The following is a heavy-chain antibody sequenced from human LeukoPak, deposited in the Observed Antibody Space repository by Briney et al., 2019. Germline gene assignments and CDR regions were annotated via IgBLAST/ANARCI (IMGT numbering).Heavy chain of an antibody. J-gene: IGHJ5*02. D-gene: IGHD2-21*02. V-gene: IGHV1-46*01. Sequence: GASVKVSCKASGYTFTSYYMHWVRQAPGQGLEWMGIINPSGGSTSYAQKFQGRVTMTRDTSTSTVYMELSSLRSEDTAVYYCASSYCGGDCYRRWLDPWGQGTLVTVSS. CDR1: GYTFTSYY. CDR2: INPSGGST. CDR3: ASSYCGGDCYRRWLDP.